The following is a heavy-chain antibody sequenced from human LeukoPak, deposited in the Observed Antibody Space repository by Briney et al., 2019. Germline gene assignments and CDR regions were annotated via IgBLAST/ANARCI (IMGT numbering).Heavy chain of an antibody. J-gene: IGHJ4*02. CDR2: ISGSGGST. CDR1: GFTFSSYA. D-gene: IGHD2-15*01. CDR3: AKVDCSGGSCSPDY. Sequence: GGSLRLSCAASGFTFSSYAMSWVRQAPGKGLEWVSAISGSGGSTYYADSVKGRFTISRDNSKNTLYLQMNSLRAEDTAVYYCAKVDCSGGSCSPDYWGQGTLVTVSS. V-gene: IGHV3-23*01.